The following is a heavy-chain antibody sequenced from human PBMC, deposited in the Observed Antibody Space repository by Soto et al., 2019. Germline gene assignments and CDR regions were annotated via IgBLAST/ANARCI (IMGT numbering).Heavy chain of an antibody. J-gene: IGHJ3*02. Sequence: SETLSITCTVSGGSISSGGYYWSWIRQHPGKGLEWIGYIYYSGSTYYNPSLKSRVTISVDTSKNQFSLKLSSVTAADTAVYYCARLQAGVCSGGSCYSGLSPAAFDIWGQGTMVTVS. CDR1: GGSISSGGYY. CDR2: IYYSGST. D-gene: IGHD2-15*01. V-gene: IGHV4-31*03. CDR3: ARLQAGVCSGGSCYSGLSPAAFDI.